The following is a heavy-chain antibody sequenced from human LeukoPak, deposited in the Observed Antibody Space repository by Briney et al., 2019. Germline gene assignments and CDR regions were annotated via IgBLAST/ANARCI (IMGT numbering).Heavy chain of an antibody. J-gene: IGHJ5*02. Sequence: SGPALVKPTQTLTLTCTFSGFSLSTSGMCVSWIRQAPGKALEWLARIDWDDDKYYSTSLETRLTISKDTSKNQVVLTMTNMDPVDTATYFCARIGYGSGSRYWFDHWGQGTLVTVSS. CDR2: IDWDDDK. CDR1: GFSLSTSGMC. D-gene: IGHD3-10*01. V-gene: IGHV2-70*11. CDR3: ARIGYGSGSRYWFDH.